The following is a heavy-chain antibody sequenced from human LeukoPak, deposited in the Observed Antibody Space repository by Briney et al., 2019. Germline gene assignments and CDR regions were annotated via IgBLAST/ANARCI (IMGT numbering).Heavy chain of an antibody. J-gene: IGHJ4*02. V-gene: IGHV4-59*01. CDR2: IYYSGST. CDR1: GGSISRYY. CDR3: ARTAMATLFDY. Sequence: SETLSLTCTVSGGSISRYYWSWIRQPPGKGLEWIGYIYYSGSTNYNPSLKSRVTISVDTSKNQFSLKLSSVTAADTAVYYCARTAMATLFDYWGQGTLVTVSS. D-gene: IGHD5-18*01.